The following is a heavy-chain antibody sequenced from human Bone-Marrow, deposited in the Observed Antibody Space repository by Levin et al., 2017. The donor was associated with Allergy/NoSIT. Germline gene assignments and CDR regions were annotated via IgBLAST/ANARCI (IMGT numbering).Heavy chain of an antibody. D-gene: IGHD6-13*01. CDR3: AGQRAAVGAFDY. Sequence: SCEVSDYSITSGYNWGWIRQPPGKGLEWIGNIYHTGSAYYNPSLKSRVTLLVDRSTNRFSLKMNSVTASDTAVYYCAGQRAAVGAFDYWGPGTLVRVSS. CDR2: IYHTGSA. V-gene: IGHV4-38-2*01. CDR1: DYSITSGYN. J-gene: IGHJ4*02.